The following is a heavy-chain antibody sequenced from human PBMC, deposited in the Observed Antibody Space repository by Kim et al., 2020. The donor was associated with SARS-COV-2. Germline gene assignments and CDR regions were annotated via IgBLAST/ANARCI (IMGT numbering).Heavy chain of an antibody. CDR3: AKDRTTIITGAFDI. V-gene: IGHV3-9*01. D-gene: IGHD3-16*01. CDR1: GFIFDNYA. Sequence: GGSLRLSCAASGFIFDNYAMHWVRQAPGKGLEWVSGISWNGGSIGYVDSVKGRFTISRDNARNSLYVQMNSLRDEDTALYYCAKDRTTIITGAFDIWGQGTMFTVSS. CDR2: ISWNGGSI. J-gene: IGHJ3*02.